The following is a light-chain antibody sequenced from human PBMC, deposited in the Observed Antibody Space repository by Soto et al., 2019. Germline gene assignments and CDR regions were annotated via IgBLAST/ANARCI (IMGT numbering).Light chain of an antibody. Sequence: EIQMTQSPSFVSASVGDRVTITCRASQHINDWLAWYQQKPGRAPDLLISRATSLQSGVPSRFSGSGSGTDFTLTISSLQPEDFATYYCQQANDFPLTFGGGTRIEIK. CDR3: QQANDFPLT. CDR2: RAT. V-gene: IGKV1-12*01. J-gene: IGKJ4*01. CDR1: QHINDW.